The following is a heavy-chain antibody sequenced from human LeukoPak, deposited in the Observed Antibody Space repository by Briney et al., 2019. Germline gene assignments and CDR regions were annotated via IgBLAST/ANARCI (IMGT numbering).Heavy chain of an antibody. Sequence: GGSLRLSCAASGFTFSSYAMSWVRQAPGKGLEWVSAISGSGGSTYHADSVKGRFTISRDNSKNTLYLQMNSLRAEDTAVYYCAGGYSGYKNYYFDYWGQGTLVTVPS. V-gene: IGHV3-23*01. J-gene: IGHJ4*02. CDR2: ISGSGGST. D-gene: IGHD5-12*01. CDR3: AGGYSGYKNYYFDY. CDR1: GFTFSSYA.